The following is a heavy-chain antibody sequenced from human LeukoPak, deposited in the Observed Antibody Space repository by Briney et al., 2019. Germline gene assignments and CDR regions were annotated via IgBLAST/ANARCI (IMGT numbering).Heavy chain of an antibody. CDR3: AKDYLHDSSGYYYDY. CDR1: GGSFSGYY. V-gene: IGHV3-23*01. Sequence: ETLSLTCAVYGGSFSGYYWSWVRQAPGKGLEWVSAISGSGGSTYYADSVKGRFTISRDNSKNTLYLQMNSLRAEDTAVYYCAKDYLHDSSGYYYDYWGQGTLVTVSS. D-gene: IGHD3-22*01. J-gene: IGHJ4*02. CDR2: ISGSGGST.